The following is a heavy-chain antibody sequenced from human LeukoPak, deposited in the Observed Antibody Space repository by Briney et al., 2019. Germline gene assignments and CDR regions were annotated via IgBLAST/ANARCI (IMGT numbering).Heavy chain of an antibody. CDR2: INPNSGGA. D-gene: IGHD1-26*01. V-gene: IGHV1-2*02. J-gene: IGHJ4*02. CDR3: ARCKWELPRPDY. Sequence: GASVKVSCKASGYTFTGYYMHWVRQAPGQGLEWMGWINPNSGGANYAQKFQGRVTMTRDTSISTAYMELSRLRSDDTAVYYCARCKWELPRPDYWGQGTLVTVSS. CDR1: GYTFTGYY.